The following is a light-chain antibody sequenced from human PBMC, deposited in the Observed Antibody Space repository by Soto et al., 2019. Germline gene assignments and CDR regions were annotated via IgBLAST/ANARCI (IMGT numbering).Light chain of an antibody. Sequence: EIVLTQSPATLSLSPGERATLSCRASQSVGSYLAWYQQKPGQAPRLLIFDASNRATGIPARFSGSGSGTDFTLTINNLEPEDFAVYYCQQHSNWPFTFGQGTRLEIK. J-gene: IGKJ5*01. V-gene: IGKV3-11*01. CDR3: QQHSNWPFT. CDR1: QSVGSY. CDR2: DAS.